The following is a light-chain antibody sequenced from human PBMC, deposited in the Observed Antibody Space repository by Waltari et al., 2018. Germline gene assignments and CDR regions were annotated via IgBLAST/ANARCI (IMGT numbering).Light chain of an antibody. CDR3: MQTLQTPFT. J-gene: IGKJ3*01. CDR2: LGS. CDR1: QSLLDSDGYTH. V-gene: IGKV2-28*01. Sequence: DIVMTQTPLSLPVTPGEPASISCRSSQSLLDSDGYTHLHWYLQKPGQSPQLLINLGSNLASGVPYRFSGSGSGTDFTLKISRVEAEDVGVYYCMQTLQTPFTFGPGTKLDIK.